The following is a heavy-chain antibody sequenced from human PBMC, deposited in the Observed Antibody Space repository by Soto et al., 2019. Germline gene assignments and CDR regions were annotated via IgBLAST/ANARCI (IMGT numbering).Heavy chain of an antibody. CDR1: GFTFSSYS. J-gene: IGHJ6*02. Sequence: EVQLVESGGGLVKPGGSLRLSCAASGFTFSSYSMNWVRQAPGKGLEWVSSISSSSSYIYYADSVKGRFTISRDNAKNSLYLQMNSLRAEDTAVYYCARDGTYSNYYGMDVWGQGTTVTVSS. CDR3: ARDGTYSNYYGMDV. CDR2: ISSSSSYI. D-gene: IGHD6-13*01. V-gene: IGHV3-21*01.